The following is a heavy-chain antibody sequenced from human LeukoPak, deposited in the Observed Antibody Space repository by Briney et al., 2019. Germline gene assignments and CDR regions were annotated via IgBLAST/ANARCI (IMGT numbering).Heavy chain of an antibody. Sequence: PGGSLRLSCAASGFSFSSYWMRWVRQAPGKGLECVAHIIHDGGDTHYVDSVKGRFTISRDNAKNTLYLQMNRLRGVDTAVYYCVRELGDDSSGGDYAGHDLGGQGT. CDR3: VRELGDDSSGGDYAGHDL. CDR2: IIHDGGDT. D-gene: IGHD2-21*02. J-gene: IGHJ4*02. CDR1: GFSFSSYW. V-gene: IGHV3-7*01.